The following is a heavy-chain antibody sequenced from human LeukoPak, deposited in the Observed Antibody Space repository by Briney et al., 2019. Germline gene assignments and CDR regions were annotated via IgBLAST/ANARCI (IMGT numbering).Heavy chain of an antibody. CDR2: ISWNSGSI. V-gene: IGHV3-9*01. D-gene: IGHD3-22*01. CDR1: GFTFDDYA. J-gene: IGHJ4*02. Sequence: GRSLRLSCAASGFTFDDYAMHWVRQAPGKGLEWVSGISWNSGSIGYADSVKGRFTISRDNAKNSLYLQMNSLRAEDTAVYYCARDLTLSYYYDSSGYNDYWGQGTLVTVSS. CDR3: ARDLTLSYYYDSSGYNDY.